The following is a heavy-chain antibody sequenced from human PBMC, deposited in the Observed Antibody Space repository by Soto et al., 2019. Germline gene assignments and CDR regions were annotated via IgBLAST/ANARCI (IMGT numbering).Heavy chain of an antibody. CDR2: ISSSSSTI. V-gene: IGHV3-48*02. CDR3: ARSTYCGGDCKGYYYYGMDV. CDR1: GFTFSSYS. Sequence: GGSLRLSCAASGFTFSSYSMNWVRQAPGKGLEWVSYISSSSSTIYYADSVKGRFTISRDNAKNSLYLQMNSLRDEDTAVYYCARSTYCGGDCKGYYYYGMDVWGQGTTVTVSS. J-gene: IGHJ6*02. D-gene: IGHD2-21*02.